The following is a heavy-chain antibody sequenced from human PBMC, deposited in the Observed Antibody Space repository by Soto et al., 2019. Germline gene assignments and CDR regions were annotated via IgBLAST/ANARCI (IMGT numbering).Heavy chain of an antibody. Sequence: QVPLVQSGAEVKKPGSSVKVSCKASGGTFSSYAISWVRQAPGQGLEWMGGIIPIFGTANYAQKFQGRVTITADESTSTAYMELSSLRSEDTAVYYCASRVGYCSSTSCSYYYGMDVWGQGTTVTVSS. CDR2: IIPIFGTA. CDR3: ASRVGYCSSTSCSYYYGMDV. J-gene: IGHJ6*02. D-gene: IGHD2-2*01. V-gene: IGHV1-69*01. CDR1: GGTFSSYA.